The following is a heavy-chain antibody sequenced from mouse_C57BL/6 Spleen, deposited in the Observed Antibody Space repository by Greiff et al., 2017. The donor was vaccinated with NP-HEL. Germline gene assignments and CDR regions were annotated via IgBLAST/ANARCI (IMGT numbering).Heavy chain of an antibody. Sequence: QVQLKESEAELVKPGASVKISCKASGYTFTDYTIHWMKQRPEQGLEWIGYIYPRDGSTKYNEKFKGKATLTVDKSSSTAYMPLNSLTSEDAAVYFCARYDNPYYAMDYWGQGTSVTVSS. CDR1: GYTFTDYT. V-gene: IGHV1-78*01. J-gene: IGHJ4*01. CDR2: IYPRDGST. D-gene: IGHD2-3*01. CDR3: ARYDNPYYAMDY.